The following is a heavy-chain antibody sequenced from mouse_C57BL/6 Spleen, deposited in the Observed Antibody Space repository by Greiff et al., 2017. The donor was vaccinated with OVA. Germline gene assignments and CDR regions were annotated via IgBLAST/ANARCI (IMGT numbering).Heavy chain of an antibody. Sequence: QVQLQQPGAELVRPGTSVKLSCKASGYTFTSYWMHWVKQRPGQGLEWIGVIDPSDSYPNYNQKFKGKATLTVDTSYSTAYMQLISLTSEGSAVYYCARGGYFDVWGTGTTVTVSS. V-gene: IGHV1-59*01. CDR2: IDPSDSYP. CDR1: GYTFTSYW. CDR3: ARGGYFDV. J-gene: IGHJ1*03.